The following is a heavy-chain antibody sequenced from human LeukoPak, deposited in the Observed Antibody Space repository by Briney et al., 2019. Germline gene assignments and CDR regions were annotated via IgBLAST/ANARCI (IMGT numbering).Heavy chain of an antibody. Sequence: ASVKVSCKASGYTFTGYYMHWVRQAPGQGLEWIGWINPNSGGTNYAQKFQGRVTMTRDTSISTAYMELSRLRSDDTAVYYCAREETEEGIQLWSLSRYYYYGMDVWGQGTTVTVSS. CDR3: AREETEEGIQLWSLSRYYYYGMDV. CDR1: GYTFTGYY. CDR2: INPNSGGT. D-gene: IGHD5-18*01. J-gene: IGHJ6*02. V-gene: IGHV1-2*02.